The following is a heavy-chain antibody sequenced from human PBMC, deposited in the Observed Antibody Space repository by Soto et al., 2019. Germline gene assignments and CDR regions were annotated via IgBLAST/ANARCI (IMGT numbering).Heavy chain of an antibody. V-gene: IGHV3-30-3*01. Sequence: PGGSLRLSCAASGFAFTSHALHWVRQAPGKGLEWVALISNDGGKKQYAESVEGRFTVSRDSSRNTLYLQLNHLRPDDQAVYFGARDAENTGGFHFFDFWGQGKLVTVSS. J-gene: IGHJ4*02. CDR2: ISNDGGKK. CDR3: ARDAENTGGFHFFDF. CDR1: GFAFTSHA. D-gene: IGHD7-27*01.